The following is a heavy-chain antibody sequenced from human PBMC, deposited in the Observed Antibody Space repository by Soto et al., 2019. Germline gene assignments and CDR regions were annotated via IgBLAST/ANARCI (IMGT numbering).Heavy chain of an antibody. Sequence: QVQLVESGGGVVQPGRSLRLSCAASGFTFSSYAMHWVRQAPGKGLEWVAVISYDGNNKYYADSVKGRFTISRDNSKNTLYLQMNSLRAEDTAVYYCARGGSSSWYLPFDYWGQGTLVTVSS. CDR2: ISYDGNNK. CDR3: ARGGSSSWYLPFDY. D-gene: IGHD6-13*01. CDR1: GFTFSSYA. V-gene: IGHV3-30-3*01. J-gene: IGHJ4*02.